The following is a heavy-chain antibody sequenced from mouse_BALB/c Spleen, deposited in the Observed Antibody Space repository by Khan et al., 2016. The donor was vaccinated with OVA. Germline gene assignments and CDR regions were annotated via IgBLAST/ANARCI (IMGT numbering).Heavy chain of an antibody. CDR1: GFTFSTFA. Sequence: EVQLQESGGGLVKPGGSLKLSCIASGFTFSTFAMSWVRQTPVKRLEWVATINSDGDYTYYPDSVKGRFTISRDSAKNTLSLQMSSLRSDDTAMYYRARHNCGRCAYGGQGTLVTVSA. J-gene: IGHJ3*01. V-gene: IGHV5-9-3*01. CDR2: INSDGDYT. CDR3: ARHNCGRCAY. D-gene: IGHD4-1*01.